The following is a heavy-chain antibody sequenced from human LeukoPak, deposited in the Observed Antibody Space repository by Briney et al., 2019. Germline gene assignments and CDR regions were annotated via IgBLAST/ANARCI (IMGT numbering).Heavy chain of an antibody. J-gene: IGHJ3*02. D-gene: IGHD2-8*01. CDR3: ARGREMVYATLDAFDI. CDR1: GFTFSSYA. CDR2: TSYDGSNK. V-gene: IGHV3-30-3*01. Sequence: PGGSLRLSCAASGFTFSSYAMSWVRQAPGKGLEWVAVTSYDGSNKYYADSAKGRFTISRDNSKNTLYLQINSLRAEDTAVYYCARGREMVYATLDAFDIWGQGTMVTVSS.